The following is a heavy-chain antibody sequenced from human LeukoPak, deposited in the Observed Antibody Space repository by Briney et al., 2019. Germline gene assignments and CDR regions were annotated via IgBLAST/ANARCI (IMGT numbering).Heavy chain of an antibody. V-gene: IGHV4-38-2*01. CDR2: INHSGST. Sequence: SETLSLTCAVSGYSISSGYYWGWIRQPPGNGLELIGEINHSGSTNYNASLKSRVTISVDTSKNQFSLKLSSVTAADTAVYYCARGGYGDGRYFDLWGRGTLVTVSS. J-gene: IGHJ2*01. D-gene: IGHD4-17*01. CDR3: ARGGYGDGRYFDL. CDR1: GYSISSGYY.